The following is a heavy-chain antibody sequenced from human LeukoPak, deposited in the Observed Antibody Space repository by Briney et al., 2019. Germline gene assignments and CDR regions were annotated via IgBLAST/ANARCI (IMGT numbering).Heavy chain of an antibody. D-gene: IGHD3-3*01. CDR2: IYYRGTT. V-gene: IGHV4-30-4*08. J-gene: IGHJ5*02. Sequence: PSETLSLTCTVSGGSISSGDYYWSWIRQPPGKGLEWIGYIYYRGTTYYNPSLKSRVTISVDTSKNQFSLKLSSVTAADTAVYYCAREYRYDFWSSYPGRFDPWGQGTLVTVSS. CDR3: AREYRYDFWSSYPGRFDP. CDR1: GGSISSGDYY.